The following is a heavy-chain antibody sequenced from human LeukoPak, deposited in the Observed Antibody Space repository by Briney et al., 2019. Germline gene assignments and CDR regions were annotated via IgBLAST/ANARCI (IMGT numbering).Heavy chain of an antibody. CDR1: GFTFSNAW. J-gene: IGHJ4*02. D-gene: IGHD1-26*01. CDR2: ISGSGVMT. V-gene: IGHV3-23*01. Sequence: PGGSLRLSCAASGFTFSNAWMSWVRQAPGKGLEWVATISGSGVMTYYADSVKGRFTVSGDHSKNTLYLQMSSLAAADTAVYYCAKDRSIGTYYTFDHWGQGTLVTVSS. CDR3: AKDRSIGTYYTFDH.